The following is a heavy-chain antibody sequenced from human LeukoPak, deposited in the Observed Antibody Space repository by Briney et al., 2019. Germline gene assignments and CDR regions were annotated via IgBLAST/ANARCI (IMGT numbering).Heavy chain of an antibody. CDR3: ARGSDGYSYGLSGNWSDP. V-gene: IGHV4-59*12. Sequence: SETLSLTCTVSGGSISSYYWSWIRQPPGKGLEWIGYIYYSGSTNYNPSLKSRVTISVDTSKNQFSLKLSSVTAADTAVYYCARGSDGYSYGLSGNWSDPWGQGTLVTVSS. CDR1: GGSISSYY. J-gene: IGHJ5*02. CDR2: IYYSGST. D-gene: IGHD5-18*01.